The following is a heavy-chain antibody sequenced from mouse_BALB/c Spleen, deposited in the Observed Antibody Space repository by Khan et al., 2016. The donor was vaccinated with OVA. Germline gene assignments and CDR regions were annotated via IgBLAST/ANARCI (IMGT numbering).Heavy chain of an antibody. V-gene: IGHV9-1*02. Sequence: QIQLVQSGPELKKPGETVKISGKASGYTFTNYGMNWVKQAPGKGLKWMGWINTYTGEPTYADDFKGRFAFSLETSASTAYLQINNLKNEDMATYFCAKGDGYYWYFDVWGAGTTVTVSS. J-gene: IGHJ1*01. CDR3: AKGDGYYWYFDV. CDR2: INTYTGEP. CDR1: GYTFTNYG. D-gene: IGHD2-3*01.